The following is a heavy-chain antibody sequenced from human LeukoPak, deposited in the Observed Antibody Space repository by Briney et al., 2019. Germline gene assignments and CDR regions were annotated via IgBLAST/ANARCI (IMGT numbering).Heavy chain of an antibody. J-gene: IGHJ4*02. D-gene: IGHD4-17*01. CDR2: LYRGGTT. Sequence: LGGSLKLSCAASGFTVISNYMSWVRQAPGKGREWGSVLYRGGTTYYADSVKGRFTISRDNSQNTLYLQMNSLRAEDTAVYYCARSGTGYGDYDGFDYWGQGTLVTVSS. CDR3: ARSGTGYGDYDGFDY. V-gene: IGHV3-53*01. CDR1: GFTVISNY.